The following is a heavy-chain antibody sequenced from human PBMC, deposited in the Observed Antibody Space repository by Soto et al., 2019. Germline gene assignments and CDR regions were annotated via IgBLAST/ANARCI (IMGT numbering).Heavy chain of an antibody. CDR3: VRWVGHFDF. V-gene: IGHV4-59*03. CDR2: VYYTGST. D-gene: IGHD1-26*01. J-gene: IGHJ4*02. CDR1: GGSISTFH. Sequence: QVQLQESGPGLVKPSETLSLTCSVSGGSISTFHWSWIRQPPGKGPEWIGYVYYTGSTNYNPSFTSRVTIPVDMSKNQFSLKLTSVTAADTAVYYCVRWVGHFDFWGQGTLVTVSS.